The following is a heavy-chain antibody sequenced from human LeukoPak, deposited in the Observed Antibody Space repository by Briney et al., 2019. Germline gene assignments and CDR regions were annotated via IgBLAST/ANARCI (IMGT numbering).Heavy chain of an antibody. V-gene: IGHV5-51*01. CDR1: GYSFSNYW. J-gene: IGHJ4*02. D-gene: IGHD2-21*02. CDR2: IYPGDYET. CDR3: AIPPGYCGNDCSFDH. Sequence: GESLKISCEGSGYSFSNYWVRWVRQMPGKGLEWMGIIYPGDYETRYSPSFQGLVTISVDKSISTAYLQWSRLKASDTAMYYCAIPPGYCGNDCSFDHWGQGTLVTVSS.